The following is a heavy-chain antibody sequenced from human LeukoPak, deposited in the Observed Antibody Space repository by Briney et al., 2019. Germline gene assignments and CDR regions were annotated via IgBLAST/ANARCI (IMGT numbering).Heavy chain of an antibody. CDR1: GFTFSSYS. CDR3: ARHNMVRGVKN. D-gene: IGHD3-10*01. Sequence: GSLRLSCAASGFTFSSYSMNWVRQAPGKGLEWIGSIYYSGSTYYNPSLKSRVTISVDTSKNQFSLKLSSVIAADTAVYYCARHNMVRGVKNWGQGTLVTVSS. J-gene: IGHJ4*02. CDR2: IYYSGST. V-gene: IGHV4-39*07.